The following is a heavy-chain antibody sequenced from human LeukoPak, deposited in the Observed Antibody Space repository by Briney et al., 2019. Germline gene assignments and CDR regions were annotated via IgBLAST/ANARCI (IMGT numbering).Heavy chain of an antibody. D-gene: IGHD6-19*01. CDR1: GFTLNTNW. CDR3: ARVPRSGGSIDY. CDR2: MKPDGSER. V-gene: IGHV3-7*03. Sequence: GGSLRLSCAASGFTLNTNWMSWVRRAPGKGLQWVANMKPDGSERYYVDSVKGRFTISRNNAKNSLFVQMSNLRAEDTAVYYCARVPRSGGSIDYWGQGTLVTVSS. J-gene: IGHJ4*02.